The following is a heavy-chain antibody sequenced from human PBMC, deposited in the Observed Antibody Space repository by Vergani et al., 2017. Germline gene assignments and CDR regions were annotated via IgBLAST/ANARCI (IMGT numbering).Heavy chain of an antibody. D-gene: IGHD3-22*01. CDR1: GFTFSTYD. Sequence: QVQLVESGGGVVQPGGSMRLSCSASGFTFSTYDMHWVRQAPGKGLEWVAVIWYDGSNKYYADSVKGRFTISRDNSKNTLYLQMNSLRAEDTAVYYCARDSYYYDSSGYLGYWGQGTLVTVSS. V-gene: IGHV3-33*01. CDR2: IWYDGSNK. J-gene: IGHJ4*02. CDR3: ARDSYYYDSSGYLGY.